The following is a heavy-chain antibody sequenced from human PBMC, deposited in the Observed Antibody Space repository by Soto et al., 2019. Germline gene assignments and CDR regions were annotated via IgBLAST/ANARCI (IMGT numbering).Heavy chain of an antibody. CDR3: ARAQGGYSGSYRFDY. V-gene: IGHV1-3*01. CDR2: INAGNGNT. CDR1: GYTFTSYA. J-gene: IGHJ4*02. D-gene: IGHD1-26*01. Sequence: QVQLVQSGAEVKKPGASVTVSCKASGYTFTSYAMHWVRQAPGQRLEWMGGINAGNGNTKYSQKFQGRVTITRDTSASTAYMELSSLTSEDTAVYYCARAQGGYSGSYRFDYWGQGTLVTVSS.